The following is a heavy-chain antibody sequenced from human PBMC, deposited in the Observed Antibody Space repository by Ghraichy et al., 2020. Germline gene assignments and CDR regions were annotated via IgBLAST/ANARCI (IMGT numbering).Heavy chain of an antibody. CDR2: ISGSGGNT. Sequence: GGSLRLSCAASGFTFNNYAVTWVRQAPGKGLEWVSAISGSGGNTYYADSVKGRFTISRDNSKNTLSLQMSSLRAEDTAVYYCAKTVSGVGYYFDYWGQGTLVIVSS. CDR3: AKTVSGVGYYFDY. V-gene: IGHV3-23*01. D-gene: IGHD4-17*01. J-gene: IGHJ4*02. CDR1: GFTFNNYA.